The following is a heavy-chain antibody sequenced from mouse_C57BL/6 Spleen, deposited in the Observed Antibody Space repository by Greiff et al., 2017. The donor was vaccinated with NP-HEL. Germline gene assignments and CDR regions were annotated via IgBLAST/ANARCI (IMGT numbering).Heavy chain of an antibody. D-gene: IGHD2-4*01. V-gene: IGHV5-6*01. CDR1: GFTFSRYG. CDR2: ISSGGSYT. CDR3: ASPEGDYDAGGYFDV. J-gene: IGHJ1*03. Sequence: EVQLVESGGDLVKPGGSLKLSCAASGFTFSRYGMSWVRQTPDKRLEWVATISSGGSYTYYPASVKGRFTISSDTAKNTLYLQMSSLKSEDTAMYYCASPEGDYDAGGYFDVWGTGTTVTVSS.